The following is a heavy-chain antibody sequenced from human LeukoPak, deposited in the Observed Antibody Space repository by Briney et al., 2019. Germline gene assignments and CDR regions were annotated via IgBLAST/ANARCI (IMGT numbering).Heavy chain of an antibody. CDR2: IRYDGNNK. V-gene: IGHV3-30*02. J-gene: IGHJ4*02. CDR1: GYTFNTYG. Sequence: PGGSLRLSCAASGYTFNTYGMHWVRQAPGKGLEWVTYIRYDGNNKYYADSVKGRFTISRDNPKNTLYLQMNSLRAEDTAVYYCARTAAIERVDYWGQGTLVTVSS. CDR3: ARTAAIERVDY. D-gene: IGHD2-2*01.